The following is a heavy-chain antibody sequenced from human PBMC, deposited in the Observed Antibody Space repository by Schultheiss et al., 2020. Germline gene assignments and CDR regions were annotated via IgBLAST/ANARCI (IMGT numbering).Heavy chain of an antibody. Sequence: SVKVSCKASGGTFSSYAISWVRQAPGQGLEWMGGIIPIFGTANYAQKFQGRVTITADESTSTAYMELSSLKASDTAMYYCARVIVDTAMVFDYGMDVWGQGTTVTVS. CDR2: IIPIFGTA. V-gene: IGHV1-69*13. CDR3: ARVIVDTAMVFDYGMDV. J-gene: IGHJ6*02. CDR1: GGTFSSYA. D-gene: IGHD5-18*01.